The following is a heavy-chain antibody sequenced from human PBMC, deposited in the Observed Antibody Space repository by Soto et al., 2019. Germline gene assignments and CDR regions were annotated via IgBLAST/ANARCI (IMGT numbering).Heavy chain of an antibody. CDR3: ARHGATPNSRSNYGMDV. CDR1: GYSFTSYW. D-gene: IGHD7-27*01. V-gene: IGHV5-10-1*01. Sequence: PGESLKISCKGSGYSFTSYWISWVRQMPGKGLEWMGRIDPSDSYTNYSPSFQGHVTISADKSISTAYLQWSSLKASDTPMYYCARHGATPNSRSNYGMDVWGQGTTVTVSS. CDR2: IDPSDSYT. J-gene: IGHJ6*02.